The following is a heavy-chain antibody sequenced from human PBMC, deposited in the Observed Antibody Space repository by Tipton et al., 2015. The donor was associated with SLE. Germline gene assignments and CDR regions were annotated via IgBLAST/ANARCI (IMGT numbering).Heavy chain of an antibody. CDR3: ARHGEHGDY. CDR1: GFTFSNAW. V-gene: IGHV4-38-2*01. CDR2: IYYSGST. Sequence: TLSLTCAASGFTFSNAWMSWVRQAPGTGLEWIGSIYYSGSTYYNPSLKSRVTISVDTSKNQFSLKLSSVTAADTAVYYCARHGEHGDYWGQGTLVTVSS. D-gene: IGHD1/OR15-1a*01. J-gene: IGHJ4*02.